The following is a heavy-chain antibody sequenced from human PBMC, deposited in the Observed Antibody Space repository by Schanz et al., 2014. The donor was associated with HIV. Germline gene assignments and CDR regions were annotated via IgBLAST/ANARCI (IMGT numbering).Heavy chain of an antibody. V-gene: IGHV3-33*01. D-gene: IGHD6-6*01. CDR3: XXXXYTSSTRXXY. CDR2: IWYHGNMT. CDR1: GFRFSDHG. Sequence: QVQLVESGGGVVQPGRSLRLSCATSGFRFSDHGMHWVRQAPGKGLEWVALIWYHGNMTYYADSVKGRFTISRDNSKXXXXXXXXXXXXXXXXXXXXXXXXYTSSTRXXYWGQGTLXXVSS. J-gene: IGHJ4*02.